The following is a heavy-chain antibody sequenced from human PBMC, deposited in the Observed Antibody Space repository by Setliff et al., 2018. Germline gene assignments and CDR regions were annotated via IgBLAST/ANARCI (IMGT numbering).Heavy chain of an antibody. Sequence: SETLSLTCTVPGGFISDNYYYWRWIRQSPGMELEWIGGISPSANKYYNPSFRSGVTIPVDMSKNQFSLNIDSVTAADTSVYYCAGGSRFGYSGYVCSFEYWGQGMLVTVSS. J-gene: IGHJ4*02. CDR2: ISPSANK. V-gene: IGHV4-39*01. D-gene: IGHD5-12*01. CDR1: GGFISDNYYY. CDR3: AGGSRFGYSGYVCSFEY.